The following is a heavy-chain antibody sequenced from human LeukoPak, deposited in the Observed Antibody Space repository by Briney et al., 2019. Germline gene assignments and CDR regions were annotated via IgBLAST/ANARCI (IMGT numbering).Heavy chain of an antibody. J-gene: IGHJ4*02. V-gene: IGHV3-7*01. CDR1: GFNLSSYW. Sequence: GGSLRLSCEASGFNLSSYWMSWVRQAPGKGLEYVATIKPDGSEQLYVGSAKGRFTISKDSAKNSVFLQINSLRAEDTAMYYYAKQGAYFFDYWGQGTLVTVSS. CDR3: AKQGAYFFDY. CDR2: IKPDGSEQ.